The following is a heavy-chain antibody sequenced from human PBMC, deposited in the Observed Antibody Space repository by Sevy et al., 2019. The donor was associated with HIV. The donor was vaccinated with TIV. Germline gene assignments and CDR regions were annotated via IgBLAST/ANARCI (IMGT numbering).Heavy chain of an antibody. J-gene: IGHJ4*02. Sequence: RGSLRLSCAASGFTFRSYSMNWVRQAPGKGLEWVSSISSSSSYIYYADSLKGRFTISRDNAKNSLYLQMNSLRAEDTAVYYCARGYSGYDWLFDHWGQGTLVTVSS. D-gene: IGHD5-12*01. CDR2: ISSSSSYI. CDR3: ARGYSGYDWLFDH. CDR1: GFTFRSYS. V-gene: IGHV3-21*01.